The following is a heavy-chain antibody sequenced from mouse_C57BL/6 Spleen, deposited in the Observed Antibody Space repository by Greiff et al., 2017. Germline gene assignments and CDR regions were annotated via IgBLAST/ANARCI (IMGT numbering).Heavy chain of an antibody. CDR3: ARFPNFSMDY. Sequence: EVQVVESGGGLVKPGGSLKLSCAASGFTFSSYTMSWVRQTPEKRLEWVATISGGGGNTYYPDSVKGRFTISRDNAKNTLYLQMSSLRSEDTALYYCARFPNFSMDYWGQGTSVTVSS. J-gene: IGHJ4*01. D-gene: IGHD4-1*01. CDR2: ISGGGGNT. V-gene: IGHV5-9*01. CDR1: GFTFSSYT.